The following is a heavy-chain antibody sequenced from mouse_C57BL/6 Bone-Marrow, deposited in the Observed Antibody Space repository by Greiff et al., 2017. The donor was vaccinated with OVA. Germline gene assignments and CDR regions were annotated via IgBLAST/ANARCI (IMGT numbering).Heavy chain of an antibody. CDR3: ARDYYGRYFDV. CDR2: IYPGDGDT. CDR1: GYAFSSSW. D-gene: IGHD1-2*01. Sequence: QVQLKQSGPELVKPGASVKISCKASGYAFSSSWMNWVKQRPGKGLEWIGRIYPGDGDTNYNGKFKGKATLTADKSSSTAYMQLSSLTSEDSAVYFCARDYYGRYFDVWGTGTTVTVSS. J-gene: IGHJ1*03. V-gene: IGHV1-82*01.